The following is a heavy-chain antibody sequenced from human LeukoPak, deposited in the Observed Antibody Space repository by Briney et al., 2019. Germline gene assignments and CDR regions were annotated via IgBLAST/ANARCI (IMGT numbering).Heavy chain of an antibody. CDR2: IYYSGST. J-gene: IGHJ4*02. D-gene: IGHD1-26*01. Sequence: PSETLSLTCAVYGGSFSGYYWSWIRQPPGKGLEWIGYIYYSGSTNYNPSLKSRVTISVDTSKNQFSLKLSSVTAADTAVYYCARGIVGALVDYWGQGTLVTVSS. CDR3: ARGIVGALVDY. V-gene: IGHV4-59*01. CDR1: GGSFSGYY.